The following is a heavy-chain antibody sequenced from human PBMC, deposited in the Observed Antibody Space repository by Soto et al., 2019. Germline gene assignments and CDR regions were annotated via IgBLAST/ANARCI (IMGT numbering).Heavy chain of an antibody. CDR3: GRGGSDSPMAPGY. J-gene: IGHJ4*02. D-gene: IGHD5-18*01. CDR2: ISNSGGTV. CDR1: AFTFRDYE. Sequence: GGSLRLSCAAAAFTFRDYEMNWVRQAPGRGLEWLSYISNSGGTVYYADSVRGRFTISRDNAMNSLYLQMNSLRAEDTAVFYCGRGGSDSPMAPGYWGQGTLVTVSS. V-gene: IGHV3-48*03.